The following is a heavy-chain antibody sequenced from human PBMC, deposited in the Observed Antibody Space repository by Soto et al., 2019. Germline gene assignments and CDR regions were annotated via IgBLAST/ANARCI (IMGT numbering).Heavy chain of an antibody. CDR1: GFAFSSYD. Sequence: QVQLVESGGGVVRPGRSLRLSCAASGFAFSSYDMHWVRQAPGKGLEWVAVISYDGTDKYYVDSVKGRFTISRDNFRNTLYLQIDSLRAEDTAVFYCAKALGGSSHFFDYWGQGTLVTVSS. D-gene: IGHD3-16*01. CDR3: AKALGGSSHFFDY. V-gene: IGHV3-30*18. J-gene: IGHJ4*02. CDR2: ISYDGTDK.